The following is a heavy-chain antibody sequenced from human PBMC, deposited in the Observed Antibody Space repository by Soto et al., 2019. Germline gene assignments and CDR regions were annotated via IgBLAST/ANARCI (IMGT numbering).Heavy chain of an antibody. V-gene: IGHV1-69*06. D-gene: IGHD6-6*01. CDR2: IIPIFGTA. Sequence: ASVKVSFKASGGTFSSYAISWVRQAPGQGLEWMGGIIPIFGTANYAQKFQGRVTITADKSTSTAYMELSSLRSEDTAVYYCARDLAALYLDYYGMDVWGQGTTVTVSS. CDR1: GGTFSSYA. J-gene: IGHJ6*02. CDR3: ARDLAALYLDYYGMDV.